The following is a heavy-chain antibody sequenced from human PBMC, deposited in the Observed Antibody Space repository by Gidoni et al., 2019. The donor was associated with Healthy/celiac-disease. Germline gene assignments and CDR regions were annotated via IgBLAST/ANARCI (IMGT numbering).Heavy chain of an antibody. V-gene: IGHV3-9*01. CDR3: AYSSSSFWYFDL. Sequence: PGKGLEWVSGISWNSGSIGYADSVKGRFTISRDNAKNSLYLQMNSLRAEDTALYYCAYSSSSFWYFDLWGRGTLVTVSS. J-gene: IGHJ2*01. CDR2: ISWNSGSI. D-gene: IGHD6-6*01.